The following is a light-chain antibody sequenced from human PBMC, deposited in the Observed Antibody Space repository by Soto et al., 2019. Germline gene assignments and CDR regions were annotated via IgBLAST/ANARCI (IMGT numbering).Light chain of an antibody. Sequence: QSVLTQPPSVSGAPGQRVTISCTGGSSKIGAGYDVHWYQQLPGTAPKLLIYGNSNRPSGVPDRFSGSKSGTSASLAITGLQAEDEADYYCQSYDSSLSVVVFGGGTKVTVL. CDR3: QSYDSSLSVVV. V-gene: IGLV1-40*01. CDR1: SSKIGAGYD. CDR2: GNS. J-gene: IGLJ2*01.